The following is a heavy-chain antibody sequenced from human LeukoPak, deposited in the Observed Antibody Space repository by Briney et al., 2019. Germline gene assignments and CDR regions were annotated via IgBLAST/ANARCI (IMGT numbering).Heavy chain of an antibody. Sequence: GGSLRLSCAASGFTFSSYGMYWVRQAPGKGLEWVAVIWYDGSNKYYADSVKGRFTISRDNSKNTLYLQMNSLRAEDTAVYYCARDTGYCSGTSCYADNWFDPWGQGTLVIVSS. CDR3: ARDTGYCSGTSCYADNWFDP. V-gene: IGHV3-33*07. J-gene: IGHJ5*02. CDR2: IWYDGSNK. D-gene: IGHD2-2*01. CDR1: GFTFSSYG.